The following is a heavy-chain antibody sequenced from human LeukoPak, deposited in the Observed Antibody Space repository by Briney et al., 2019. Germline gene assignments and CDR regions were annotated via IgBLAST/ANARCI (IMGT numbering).Heavy chain of an antibody. CDR1: GFTVSYNY. CDR2: IYSGGST. CDR3: ASTPPRYLGYFDY. D-gene: IGHD3-9*01. J-gene: IGHJ4*02. Sequence: GGSLRLSCAASGFTVSYNYMSWVRQAPGKGLEWVSVIYSGGSTYYADSVKGRYTISRDNSKNTLYFQMNSLRAEDTAVYYCASTPPRYLGYFDYWGQGTLVTVSS. V-gene: IGHV3-53*01.